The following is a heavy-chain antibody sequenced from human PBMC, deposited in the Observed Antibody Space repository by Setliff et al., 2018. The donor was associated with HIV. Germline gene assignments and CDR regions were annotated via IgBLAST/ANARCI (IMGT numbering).Heavy chain of an antibody. Sequence: PSETLSLTCTVSGGSISSSTYYWGWIRQPPGKGLEWVSSISVSGDITDYADSVKGRFSISRDNSKNTVYLEMNSLRAEDTAVYYCARAAAGYFDYWGQGTL. V-gene: IGHV3-23*01. J-gene: IGHJ4*02. D-gene: IGHD6-13*01. CDR3: ARAAAGYFDY. CDR1: GGSISSSTYY. CDR2: ISVSGDIT.